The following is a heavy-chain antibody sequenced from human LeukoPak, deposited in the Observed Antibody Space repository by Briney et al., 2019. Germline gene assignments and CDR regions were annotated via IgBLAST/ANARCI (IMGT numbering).Heavy chain of an antibody. CDR2: IYTSGST. Sequence: ETLSLTCTVSGGSISSYYWSWIRQPAGKGLEWIGRIYTSGSTNYNPSLTSRVTMSVDTSKNQFSLKLSSVTAADTAVYYCARSYSSYYYYMDVWGKGTTVTVSS. V-gene: IGHV4-4*07. J-gene: IGHJ6*03. CDR3: ARSYSSYYYYMDV. CDR1: GGSISSYY. D-gene: IGHD4-11*01.